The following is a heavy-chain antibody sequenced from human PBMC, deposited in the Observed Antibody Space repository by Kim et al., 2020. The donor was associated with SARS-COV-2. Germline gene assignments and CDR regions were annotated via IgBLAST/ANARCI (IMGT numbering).Heavy chain of an antibody. CDR3: ARDMYSSSWVGFDY. V-gene: IGHV3-30-3*01. J-gene: IGHJ4*02. D-gene: IGHD6-13*01. CDR2: ISYDGSNK. Sequence: GGSLRLSCAASGFTFSSYAMHWVRQAPGKGLEWVAVISYDGSNKYYADSVKGRFTISRDNSKNTLYLQMNSLRAEDTAVYYCARDMYSSSWVGFDYWGQG. CDR1: GFTFSSYA.